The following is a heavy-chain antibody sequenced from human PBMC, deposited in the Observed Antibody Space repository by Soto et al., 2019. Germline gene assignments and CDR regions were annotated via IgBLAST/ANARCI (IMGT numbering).Heavy chain of an antibody. Sequence: KLRRTLSLTCAVSGGSISSSNWWSWVRQPPGKGLEWIGEIYHSGSTNYNPSPKSRVTISVDKSKNQFSLKLSSVTAADTAVYYCARLIAAVSNFDYWGQGTLVTVSS. CDR3: ARLIAAVSNFDY. J-gene: IGHJ4*02. CDR2: IYHSGST. D-gene: IGHD6-13*01. V-gene: IGHV4-4*03. CDR1: GGSISSSNW.